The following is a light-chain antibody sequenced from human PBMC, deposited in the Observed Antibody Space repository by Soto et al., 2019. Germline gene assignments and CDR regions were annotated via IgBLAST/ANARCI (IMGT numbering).Light chain of an antibody. CDR1: QSVSSSY. J-gene: IGKJ4*01. CDR2: GAS. Sequence: EIVLTQSPGTLSLSPGDRATLSCRASQSVSSSYLAWYQQKPGQAPRQLIYGASSRATGIPNRFRGSGSGTDFTLTITRLEPEAFAVYYCQHYRTSFGGGTRVEIK. CDR3: QHYRTS. V-gene: IGKV3-20*01.